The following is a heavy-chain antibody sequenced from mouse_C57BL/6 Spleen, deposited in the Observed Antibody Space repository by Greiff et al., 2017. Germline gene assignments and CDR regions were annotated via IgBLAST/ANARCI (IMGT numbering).Heavy chain of an antibody. V-gene: IGHV1-85*01. Sequence: QVQLQQSGPELVKPGASVKLSCKASGYTFTSYDTNWVKQRPGQGLEWIGWIYPRDGSTKYNEKFKGKATLTVDTSSSTAYMELHSLTSEDSAVYFCAREGDRGYYAMDYWGQGTSVTVSS. CDR2: IYPRDGST. J-gene: IGHJ4*01. CDR1: GYTFTSYD. CDR3: AREGDRGYYAMDY.